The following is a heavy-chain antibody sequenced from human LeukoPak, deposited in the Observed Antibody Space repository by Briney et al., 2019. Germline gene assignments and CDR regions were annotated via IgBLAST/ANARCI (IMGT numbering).Heavy chain of an antibody. V-gene: IGHV1-24*01. D-gene: IGHD6-6*01. J-gene: IGHJ4*02. CDR1: GYTLTELS. Sequence: ASVKVSCKVSGYTLTELSMHWVRQAPGKGLEWMGGFDPEDGETIYAQKFQGRVTMTEDTSTDTAYMELSSLRSEDTAVYYCATVRSSSYYFDYWGQGTLVTVSS. CDR2: FDPEDGET. CDR3: ATVRSSSYYFDY.